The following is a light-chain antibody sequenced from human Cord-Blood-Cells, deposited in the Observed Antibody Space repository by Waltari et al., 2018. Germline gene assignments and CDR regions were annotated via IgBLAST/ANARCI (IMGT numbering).Light chain of an antibody. CDR3: QQYNSYST. CDR2: KAS. Sequence: DIQMTQSPSTLSPSLGDRVTITCRASQSISSWLAWYQQKPGKAPKLLIYKASSLESGVPSRFSGSGSGTEFTLTISSLQPDDFATYYCQQYNSYSTFGQGTKVEIK. CDR1: QSISSW. J-gene: IGKJ1*01. V-gene: IGKV1-5*03.